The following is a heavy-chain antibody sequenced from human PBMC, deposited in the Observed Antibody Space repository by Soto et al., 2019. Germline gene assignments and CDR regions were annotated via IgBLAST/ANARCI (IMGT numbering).Heavy chain of an antibody. CDR3: ARANVDIVATIYETYYSDY. CDR2: IYYSGST. D-gene: IGHD5-12*01. CDR1: GGSISSYY. Sequence: SETLSLTCTVSGGSISSYYWSWIRQPPGKGLEWIGYIYYSGSTNYNPSLKSRVTISVDTSKNQFSLKLSSVTAADTAVYYCARANVDIVATIYETYYSDYWGQGTLVTVSS. J-gene: IGHJ4*02. V-gene: IGHV4-59*01.